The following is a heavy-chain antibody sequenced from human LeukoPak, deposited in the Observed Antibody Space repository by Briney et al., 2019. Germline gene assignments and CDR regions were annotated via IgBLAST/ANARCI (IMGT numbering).Heavy chain of an antibody. D-gene: IGHD1-26*01. CDR2: INPSGGST. J-gene: IGHJ4*02. Sequence: ASVKVSCKASGYTFTSYYMHWVRQAPGQGLEWMGIINPSGGSTSYAQKFQGRVTMTRDTSTSTVCMELSSLRSEDTAVYYCALLVSGRHSLDYWGQGTLVTVSS. V-gene: IGHV1-46*01. CDR1: GYTFTSYY. CDR3: ALLVSGRHSLDY.